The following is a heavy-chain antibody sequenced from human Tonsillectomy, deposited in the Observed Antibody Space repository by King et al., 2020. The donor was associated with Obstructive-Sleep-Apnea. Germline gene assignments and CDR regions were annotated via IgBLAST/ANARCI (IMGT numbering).Heavy chain of an antibody. J-gene: IGHJ4*02. Sequence: VQLVESGGGVVQPGRALRLSCAASGFTFSSYAIHWVRPAPGKGLEWGAVILYDGRNKYYADTVKGRFTISIDISKNTLYLQMNSLRAEDTAVYYCARGDSSGWYVYWGQGTLVTVSS. V-gene: IGHV3-30*04. CDR1: GFTFSSYA. CDR2: ILYDGRNK. CDR3: ARGDSSGWYVY. D-gene: IGHD6-19*01.